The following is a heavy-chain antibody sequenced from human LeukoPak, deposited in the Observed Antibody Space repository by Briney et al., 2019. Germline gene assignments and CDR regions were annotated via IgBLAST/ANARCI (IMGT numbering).Heavy chain of an antibody. Sequence: ASVKVSCKAFGYTFTGYYIHWVRQAPGQGLEWMGWINPNSGGTNYAQKFQGRVTMTRDTSISTAYMELSSLRSDDTAVYYCARDIPYTGYVGPVDLWGQGTLVTVSS. D-gene: IGHD5-12*01. J-gene: IGHJ5*02. CDR3: ARDIPYTGYVGPVDL. V-gene: IGHV1-2*02. CDR2: INPNSGGT. CDR1: GYTFTGYY.